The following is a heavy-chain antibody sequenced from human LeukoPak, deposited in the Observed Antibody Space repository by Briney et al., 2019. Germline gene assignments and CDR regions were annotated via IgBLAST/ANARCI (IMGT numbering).Heavy chain of an antibody. CDR2: INHSGST. Sequence: SETLSLTCAVYGGSFSGYYWSWIRQPPGKGLEWIGEINHSGSTNYNPSLKSRVTISVDTSKNQFSLKLSSVTAADTAVYYCASLYGGKKRTYYYYYMDVWGKGTTVTVSS. D-gene: IGHD4-23*01. V-gene: IGHV4-34*01. J-gene: IGHJ6*03. CDR3: ASLYGGKKRTYYYYYMDV. CDR1: GGSFSGYY.